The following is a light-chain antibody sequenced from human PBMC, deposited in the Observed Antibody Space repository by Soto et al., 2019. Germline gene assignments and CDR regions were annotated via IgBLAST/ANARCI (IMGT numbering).Light chain of an antibody. J-gene: IGKJ4*01. CDR2: DAS. Sequence: IVLTQSPATLSLSPGERATPSCRASQSVSSYLIWYQQKPGQAPRLLIYDASNRATGIPARFSGSGSGTDFTLTISSLEPEDFAVYYCQQRSKWPLTFGGGTKVEIK. V-gene: IGKV3-11*01. CDR3: QQRSKWPLT. CDR1: QSVSSY.